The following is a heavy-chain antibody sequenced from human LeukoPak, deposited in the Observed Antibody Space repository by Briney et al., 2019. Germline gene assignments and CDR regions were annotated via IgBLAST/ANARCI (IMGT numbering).Heavy chain of an antibody. CDR3: GKDLLAMAGTIGS. CDR1: GFTFNDSA. V-gene: IGHV3-9*01. J-gene: IGHJ4*02. Sequence: GGSLRLSCAASGFTFNDSAMHWVRQAPGKGLGWVSGISWNSGSIGYADSVKGRFTISRDNAKNSLFLQMNSLRTEDKALYYCGKDLLAMAGTIGSWGQGTLVTVSS. D-gene: IGHD6-19*01. CDR2: ISWNSGSI.